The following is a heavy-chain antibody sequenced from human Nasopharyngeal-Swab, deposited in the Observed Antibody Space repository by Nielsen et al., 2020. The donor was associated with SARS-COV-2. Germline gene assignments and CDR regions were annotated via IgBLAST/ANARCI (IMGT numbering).Heavy chain of an antibody. J-gene: IGHJ4*02. CDR3: ARDLHGDYALDY. CDR2: IYSGGST. D-gene: IGHD4-17*01. Sequence: LSLTCAASGFTVSSNYMSWVRQAPGKGLEWVSVIYSGGSTYYADSVKGRFTISRDNAKNSLYLQMNSLRAEDTAVYYCARDLHGDYALDYWGQGTLVTVSS. CDR1: GFTVSSNY. V-gene: IGHV3-53*01.